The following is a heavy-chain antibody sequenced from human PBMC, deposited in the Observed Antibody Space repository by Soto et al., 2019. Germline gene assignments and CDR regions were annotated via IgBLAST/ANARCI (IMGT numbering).Heavy chain of an antibody. CDR2: IYYSGST. Sequence: QVQLQESGPGLVKPSETLSLTCTVSGSSISSYYWSWIWQPPGKGLEWIGYIYYSGSTNYNPSLKSRVTISVDTSKNHFSLKLSSVTAADTGVYYCARENVDIVATTEDLWFDPWGQGTLVTVSS. V-gene: IGHV4-59*01. J-gene: IGHJ5*02. CDR3: ARENVDIVATTEDLWFDP. D-gene: IGHD5-12*01. CDR1: GSSISSYY.